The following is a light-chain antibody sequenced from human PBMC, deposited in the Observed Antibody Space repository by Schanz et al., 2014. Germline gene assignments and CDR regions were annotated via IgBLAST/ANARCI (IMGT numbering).Light chain of an antibody. CDR1: GGRSDYA. CDR2: FNTDGSQ. CDR3: QTWGTGMV. V-gene: IGLV4-69*01. J-gene: IGLJ2*01. Sequence: QSVLTQSPSVSASLGASVKLTCTLRGGRSDYAIVWHQQKPEKGPRFLMKFNTDGSQTKGDGMPDRFSGSVSGADYYLTISNLQSGDEADYYCQTWGTGMVFGGGTKVTVL.